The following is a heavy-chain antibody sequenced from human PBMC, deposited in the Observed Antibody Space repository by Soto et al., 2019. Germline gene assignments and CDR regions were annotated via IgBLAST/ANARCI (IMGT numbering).Heavy chain of an antibody. CDR2: IYYSGTT. V-gene: IGHV4-31*03. Sequence: PSETLSLTCTVSGGSITSGGYYWSWTRQHPGKGLEWIGYIYYSGTTYYNPSLKSRVSISEDTSKNQFFLKLSSVTAADTAVYYCARGGGWELSGAFDIWGQGTMVTVSS. CDR3: ARGGGWELSGAFDI. J-gene: IGHJ3*02. CDR1: GGSITSGGYY. D-gene: IGHD1-26*01.